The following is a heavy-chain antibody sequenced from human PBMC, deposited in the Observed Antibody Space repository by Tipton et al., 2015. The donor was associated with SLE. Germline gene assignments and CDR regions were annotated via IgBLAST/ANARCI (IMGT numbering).Heavy chain of an antibody. CDR3: ARGGGWGWTYYFDY. J-gene: IGHJ4*02. CDR2: IYFSGRT. Sequence: TLSLTCTVSGGSISNYYWTWMRQPPGKGLEWIGYIYFSGRTDYNPSLRSRVTISIDTSRNQFSLKLSSVTAADTAVYYCARGGGWGWTYYFDYWGQGTLVTVSS. CDR1: GGSISNYY. V-gene: IGHV4-59*01. D-gene: IGHD7-27*01.